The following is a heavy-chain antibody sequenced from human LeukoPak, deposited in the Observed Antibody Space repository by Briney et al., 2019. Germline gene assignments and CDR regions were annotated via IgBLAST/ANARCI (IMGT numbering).Heavy chain of an antibody. CDR3: ATYDSWSGYNIAY. Sequence: GSLRLSCIVSGFPLRSRWMMWGRQAPGEGLEWMTNINRDGSEKNYVDSVKGRFTITRDNAENSLYLQMNSLKVEDTAIYYCATYDSWSGYNIAYWGQGTLVTVSS. J-gene: IGHJ4*02. D-gene: IGHD3-3*01. CDR1: GFPLRSRW. V-gene: IGHV3-7*03. CDR2: INRDGSEK.